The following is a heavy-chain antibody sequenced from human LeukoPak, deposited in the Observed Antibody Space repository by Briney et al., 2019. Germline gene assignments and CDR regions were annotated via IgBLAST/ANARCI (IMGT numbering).Heavy chain of an antibody. Sequence: SETLSLTCTVSGGSISSYYWSWIRQPAGKGLEWIGRIYTSGSTNYNPSLKSRVTMSVDTSKNQFSLKLSSVTAADTAVYYCARDGEGYSGYDFYYYYMDVWGKGTTVTISS. V-gene: IGHV4-4*07. J-gene: IGHJ6*03. D-gene: IGHD5-12*01. CDR2: IYTSGST. CDR3: ARDGEGYSGYDFYYYYMDV. CDR1: GGSISSYY.